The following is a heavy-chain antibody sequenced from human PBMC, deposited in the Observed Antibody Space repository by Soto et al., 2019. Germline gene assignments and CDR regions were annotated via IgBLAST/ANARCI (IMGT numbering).Heavy chain of an antibody. V-gene: IGHV1-18*01. CDR1: GYTFTSYG. J-gene: IGHJ6*02. CDR3: ARDSVYGDQDYYYGMDV. CDR2: ISAYNGNT. D-gene: IGHD4-17*01. Sequence: QVQLVQSGAEVKKPGASVKVSCKASGYTFTSYGISWVLQAPGQGLEWMGWISAYNGNTNYAQKLQGRVTMTTDTSTSTAYMELRSLRSDDTAVYYCARDSVYGDQDYYYGMDVWGQGTTVTVSS.